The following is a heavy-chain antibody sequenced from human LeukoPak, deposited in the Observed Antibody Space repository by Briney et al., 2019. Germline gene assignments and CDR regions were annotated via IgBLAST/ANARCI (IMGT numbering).Heavy chain of an antibody. J-gene: IGHJ4*02. Sequence: SETLSLTCAVSGYSISRGYYWALIRQPPGKGLEWIGTVYHTGSTYYNPSLDSRVTISVDTSKNEFSLNLKSVAAADTAVYYCARAGWIITSGIDYWGQGALVTVSS. CDR2: VYHTGST. V-gene: IGHV4-38-2*01. D-gene: IGHD3-10*01. CDR3: ARAGWIITSGIDY. CDR1: GYSISRGYY.